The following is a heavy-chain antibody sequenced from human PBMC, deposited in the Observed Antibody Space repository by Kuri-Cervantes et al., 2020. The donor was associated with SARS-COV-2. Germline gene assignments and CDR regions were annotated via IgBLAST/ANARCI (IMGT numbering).Heavy chain of an antibody. V-gene: IGHV3-49*03. CDR3: TTGPSVAVRPDSYFYMDV. J-gene: IGHJ6*03. Sequence: GESLKISCTASGCTLGDYAMNWFRQTPGKGLEWVGLSRSKAYGGTSEHAASVKDRFTISRDDTGTIAYLQMNSLKTEDTAVYYCTTGPSVAVRPDSYFYMDVWGKGTTVTVSS. D-gene: IGHD3-10*01. CDR2: SRSKAYGGTS. CDR1: GCTLGDYA.